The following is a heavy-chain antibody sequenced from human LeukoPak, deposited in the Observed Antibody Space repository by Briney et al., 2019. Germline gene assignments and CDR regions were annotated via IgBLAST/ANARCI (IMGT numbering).Heavy chain of an antibody. CDR2: INTNTGNP. D-gene: IGHD6-19*01. CDR3: ARDGIAVAGTEYYYYYMDV. CDR1: GYTFTSYA. J-gene: IGHJ6*03. V-gene: IGHV7-4-1*02. Sequence: GAPVKVSCKASGYTFTSYAMNWVRQAPGQGLEWMGWINTNTGNPTYAQGFTGRFVFSLDTSVSTAYLQISSLKAEDTAVYYCARDGIAVAGTEYYYYYMDVWGKGTTVTVSS.